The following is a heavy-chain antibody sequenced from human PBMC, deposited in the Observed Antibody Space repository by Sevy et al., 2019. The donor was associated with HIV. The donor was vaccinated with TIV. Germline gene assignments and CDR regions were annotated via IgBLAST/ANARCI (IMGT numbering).Heavy chain of an antibody. CDR1: GFTFSSYA. J-gene: IGHJ6*03. CDR3: AKGLGGPYYYYYMDV. Sequence: GGSLRLSCAASGFTFSSYAMSWVRQAPGKGLEWVSAISGSGGSTYYADSMKGRFTISRDNSKNTLYLQMNSLRAEDTAVYYCAKGLGGPYYYYYMDVWGKGTPVTVSS. V-gene: IGHV3-23*01. CDR2: ISGSGGST. D-gene: IGHD3-10*01.